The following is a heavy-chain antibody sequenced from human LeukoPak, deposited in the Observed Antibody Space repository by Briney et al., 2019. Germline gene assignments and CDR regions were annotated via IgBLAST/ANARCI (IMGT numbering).Heavy chain of an antibody. CDR2: IHYSGST. CDR3: ARPYSSLARSAFDI. V-gene: IGHV4-59*08. J-gene: IGHJ3*02. Sequence: PSETLSLTCSVSGGSISSYYWSWIRQPPGKGLEWIGYIHYSGSTNYNPSLKSRVTISVDTSKNQFSLKLSSVTAADTAVYYCARPYSSLARSAFDIWGQGTMVTVSS. CDR1: GGSISSYY. D-gene: IGHD2-15*01.